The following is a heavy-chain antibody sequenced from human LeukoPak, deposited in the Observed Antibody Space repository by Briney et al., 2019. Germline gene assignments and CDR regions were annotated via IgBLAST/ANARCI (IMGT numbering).Heavy chain of an antibody. V-gene: IGHV1-8*03. D-gene: IGHD5-18*01. CDR3: ARGSLASGYSYGHNTDY. Sequence: ASVKVSCKASGYTFTSYDINWVRQATGQGLEWMGWMNPNSGNTGYAQKFQGRVTITRNTSISTAYMELSSLRSEDTAVYYCARGSLASGYSYGHNTDYWGQGTLVTVSS. CDR1: GYTFTSYD. CDR2: MNPNSGNT. J-gene: IGHJ4*02.